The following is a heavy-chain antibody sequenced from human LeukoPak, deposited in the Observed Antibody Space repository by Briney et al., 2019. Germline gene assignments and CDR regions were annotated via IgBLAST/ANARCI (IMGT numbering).Heavy chain of an antibody. CDR1: GLTFSNAW. CDR2: IKSKTDGGTT. V-gene: IGHV3-15*01. CDR3: TTGSGGSGSYYNPWFLPSYYGMDV. J-gene: IGHJ6*02. Sequence: GGSLRLSCAASGLTFSNAWMSWVRQAPGKGLEWVGRIKSKTDGGTTDYAAPVKGRFTISRDDSKHTLYLQMNSLKTEDTAVYYCTTGSGGSGSYYNPWFLPSYYGMDVWGQGTTVTVSS. D-gene: IGHD3-10*01.